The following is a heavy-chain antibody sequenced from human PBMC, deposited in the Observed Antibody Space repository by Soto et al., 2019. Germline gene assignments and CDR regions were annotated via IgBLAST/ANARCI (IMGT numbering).Heavy chain of an antibody. CDR1: GDSFSRKTGA. Sequence: PSQTLSLTCGISGDSFSRKTGAWNWIRQSSSRGLEWLGRTYYTSKWYYDYASSVKSRISINSDTSKNQVSLQLNFVTPEDTAIYYCARGNYYYYGMDVWGQGTTVTVSS. V-gene: IGHV6-1*01. CDR3: ARGNYYYYGMDV. CDR2: TYYTSKWYY. J-gene: IGHJ6*01.